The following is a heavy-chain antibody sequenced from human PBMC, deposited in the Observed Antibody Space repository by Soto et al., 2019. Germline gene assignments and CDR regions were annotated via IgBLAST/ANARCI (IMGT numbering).Heavy chain of an antibody. CDR2: ISSSGITI. CDR1: GFTFSDYY. D-gene: IGHD2-21*02. J-gene: IGHJ4*02. CDR3: ARDQRSGILFNRSQNFDY. Sequence: GGSLRLSCAASGFTFSDYYISWIRQAPWKGLEWVSYISSSGITIYYADSVKGRFTISRDNAKNSLYLQMNSLRAEDTAVYYCARDQRSGILFNRSQNFDYWGQGTLVTFSS. V-gene: IGHV3-11*01.